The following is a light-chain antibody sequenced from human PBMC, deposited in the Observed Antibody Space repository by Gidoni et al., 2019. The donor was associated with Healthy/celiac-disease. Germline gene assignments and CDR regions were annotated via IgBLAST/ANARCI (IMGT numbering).Light chain of an antibody. J-gene: IGKJ4*01. CDR3: QQYNNWPPLT. V-gene: IGKV3-15*01. CDR1: QSVSSN. Sequence: EIAMTQSPATLSVSPGERATLSCRASQSVSSNLAWYQQKPGQAPRLLIYGASTRATGIPARFSGSGSGTEFTLTISSLQSADFAVYYCQQYNNWPPLTFGGGTKVEIK. CDR2: GAS.